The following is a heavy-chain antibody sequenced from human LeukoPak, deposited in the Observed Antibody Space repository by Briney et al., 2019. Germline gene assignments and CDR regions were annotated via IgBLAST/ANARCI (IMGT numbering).Heavy chain of an antibody. Sequence: GGSLRLSCAASGFTFSSYAMTWARQAPGKGREWVSSISGSGDYTNYAGSVKGRFTISRDNSKNTLYLQMNSLRAEDTAVYYCAKDPYQTYREYGSARPDYWGQGTLVTVSS. V-gene: IGHV3-23*01. CDR3: AKDPYQTYREYGSARPDY. D-gene: IGHD3-10*01. CDR2: ISGSGDYT. J-gene: IGHJ4*02. CDR1: GFTFSSYA.